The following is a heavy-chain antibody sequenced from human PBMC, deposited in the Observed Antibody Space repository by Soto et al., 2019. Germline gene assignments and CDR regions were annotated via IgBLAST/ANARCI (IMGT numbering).Heavy chain of an antibody. Sequence: GGSLRLSCAVSGSTFSNYWMHWVRQAPGKGLVWVSHINSDGSSTNYADFVKGRFTIARDNAKNTVYLQMNSLRAEDTAVYYCARDRSYSLDVWGQGTTVTVSS. CDR1: GSTFSNYW. CDR3: ARDRSYSLDV. J-gene: IGHJ6*02. V-gene: IGHV3-74*01. CDR2: INSDGSST.